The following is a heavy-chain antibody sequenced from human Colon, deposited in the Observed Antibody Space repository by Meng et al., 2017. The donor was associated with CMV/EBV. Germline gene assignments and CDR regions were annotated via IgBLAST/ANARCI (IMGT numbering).Heavy chain of an antibody. CDR2: ISDTGSFI. V-gene: IGHV3-11*01. J-gene: IGHJ4*02. CDR1: GFTFNDCF. D-gene: IGHD3-22*01. CDR3: ARGIGDFFDSSNYPDS. Sequence: GGSLRLTCAASGFTFNDCFMAWIRQAPGRGLEWISYISDTGSFIYYADSVRGRFTISRDNAKSSVFLQMNNLRVDDTAVYFCARGIGDFFDSSNYPDSWGPGTLVTVSS.